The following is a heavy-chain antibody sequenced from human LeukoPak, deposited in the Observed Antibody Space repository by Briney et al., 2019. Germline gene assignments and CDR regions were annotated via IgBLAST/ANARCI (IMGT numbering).Heavy chain of an antibody. D-gene: IGHD6-13*01. CDR3: ARARQQLVWANWFDP. Sequence: ASVTVSFKSSGYTFINYGISWVRQAPGQGREGMGWISAYNGKTKYAHKLQGRVTMTAETSTSTAYMELRSLRSDDTAVYYCARARQQLVWANWFDPWGQGTLVTVSS. CDR2: ISAYNGKT. J-gene: IGHJ5*02. CDR1: GYTFINYG. V-gene: IGHV1-18*01.